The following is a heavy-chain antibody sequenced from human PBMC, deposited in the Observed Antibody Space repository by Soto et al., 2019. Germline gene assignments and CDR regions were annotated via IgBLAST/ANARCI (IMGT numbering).Heavy chain of an antibody. D-gene: IGHD1-26*01. CDR2: IRSKAYGGTT. CDR1: GFTFGDYA. Sequence: GGSLGLSCTASGFTFGDYAMSWFRQAPGKGLEWVGFIRSKAYGGTTEYAASVKGRFTISRDDSKSIAYLQMNSLKTEDTAVYYCTSLTRTHPVLGGGDYWGQGTLVTVSS. J-gene: IGHJ4*02. CDR3: TSLTRTHPVLGGGDY. V-gene: IGHV3-49*03.